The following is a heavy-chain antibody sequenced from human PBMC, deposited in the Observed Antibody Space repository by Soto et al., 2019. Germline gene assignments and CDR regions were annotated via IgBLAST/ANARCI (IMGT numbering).Heavy chain of an antibody. Sequence: GEALKLPCNACGYSFNSWFLNLGLQMPGKGLEWLGIINPGDSYTRYSPSFQGQVTISADKSISTAYLQWSSLKPSDSAMYYCARYHFDNIVYQADYWGPGTLVTVAS. CDR1: GYSFNSWF. D-gene: IGHD3-22*01. CDR2: INPGDSYT. V-gene: IGHV5-51*01. CDR3: ARYHFDNIVYQADY. J-gene: IGHJ4*02.